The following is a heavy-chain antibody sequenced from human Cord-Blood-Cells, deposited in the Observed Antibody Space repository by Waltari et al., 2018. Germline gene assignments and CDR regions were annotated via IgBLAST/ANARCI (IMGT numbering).Heavy chain of an antibody. D-gene: IGHD7-27*01. CDR3: AGRTGDRDY. V-gene: IGHV4-34*01. CDR2: INHSGST. J-gene: IGHJ4*02. Sequence: QVQLQQWGAGLLKPSETLSLTCAGYGGSFSGYYWSWIRQPPGKGLEWIGEINHSGSTNYNPSLKSRVTISVDTSKNQFSLKLSSVTAADTAVYYCAGRTGDRDYWGQGTLVTVSS. CDR1: GGSFSGYY.